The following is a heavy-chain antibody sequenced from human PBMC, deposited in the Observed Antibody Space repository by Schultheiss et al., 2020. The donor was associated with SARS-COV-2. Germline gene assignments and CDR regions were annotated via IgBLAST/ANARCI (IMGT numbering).Heavy chain of an antibody. CDR2: IWYDGSNK. CDR3: ARDLRNCLDY. V-gene: IGHV3-33*01. J-gene: IGHJ4*02. CDR1: GFTFSRYG. Sequence: GESLKISCAASGFTFSRYGMHWVRQAPGKGLEWVAVIWYDGSNKYYTDSVKGRFTISRDNSKNTLYLQMNSLRAEDTAVYYCARDLRNCLDYWGQGTLVTVSS. D-gene: IGHD1-7*01.